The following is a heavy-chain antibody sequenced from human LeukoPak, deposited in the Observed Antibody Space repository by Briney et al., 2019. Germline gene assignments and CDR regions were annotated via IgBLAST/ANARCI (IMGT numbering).Heavy chain of an antibody. V-gene: IGHV4-4*02. J-gene: IGHJ4*02. D-gene: IGHD6-6*01. CDR1: GGSISSSNW. Sequence: SETLSLTCAVSGGSISSSNWWSWVRQPPGKGLEWIGEIYHSGSTNYNPSLKSRVTISVDTSKNQFSLKLSSVTAADTAVYYCARWVSSVVDYWGQGTLVTVSS. CDR3: ARWVSSVVDY. CDR2: IYHSGST.